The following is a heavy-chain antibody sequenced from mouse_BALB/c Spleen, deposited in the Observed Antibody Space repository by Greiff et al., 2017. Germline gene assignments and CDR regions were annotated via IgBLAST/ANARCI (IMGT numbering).Heavy chain of an antibody. V-gene: IGHV14-3*02. Sequence: VQLQQSGAELVKPGASVKLSCTASGFNIKDTYMHWVKQRPEQGLEWIGRIDPANGITKYDPKFQGKATITADTSSNTAYLQLSSLTSEDTAVYYCASSVLRLWFAYWGQGTLVTVSA. CDR2: IDPANGIT. J-gene: IGHJ3*01. CDR1: GFNIKDTY. D-gene: IGHD1-2*01. CDR3: ASSVLRLWFAY.